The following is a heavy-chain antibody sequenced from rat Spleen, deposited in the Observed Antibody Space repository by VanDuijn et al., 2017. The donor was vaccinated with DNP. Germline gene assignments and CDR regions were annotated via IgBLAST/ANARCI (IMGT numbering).Heavy chain of an antibody. D-gene: IGHD4-3*01. Sequence: EVQLVESGGGLVQPGRSLKLSCAASGFTFSNYDMAWVRQAPTKGLEWIASISTGGGNTYYRDSVKGRFTISRDNAKNTQYLQMDSLRSEDTATYYCSRRGGYPYYYVMDAWGQGASVTVSS. CDR1: GFTFSNYD. J-gene: IGHJ4*01. CDR3: SRRGGYPYYYVMDA. CDR2: ISTGGGNT. V-gene: IGHV5S13*01.